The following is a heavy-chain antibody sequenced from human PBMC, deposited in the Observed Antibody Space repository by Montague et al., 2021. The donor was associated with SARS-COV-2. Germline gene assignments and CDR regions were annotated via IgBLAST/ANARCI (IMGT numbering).Heavy chain of an antibody. V-gene: IGHV4-59*11. CDR1: GGSMSDHY. CDR3: ARDVRYYYDQ. D-gene: IGHD3-10*01. J-gene: IGHJ4*02. CDR2: VSYRGST. Sequence: SETLSLTCTVSGGSMSDHYWAWIRQPPGKGLEWIGYVSYRGSTNYNLSLKSRVTISLDTSKNRFSLRVTSVTAADTAVYYCARDVRYYYDQWGQGILVTVSS.